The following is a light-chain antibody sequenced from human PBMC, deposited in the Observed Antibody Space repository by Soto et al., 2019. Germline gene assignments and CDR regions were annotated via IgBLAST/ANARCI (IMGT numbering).Light chain of an antibody. Sequence: DIQMTQSPSSLSASVGDRVTITCRASQTINSYLNWYQQKQGKAPNLLIYAASSLQSGVPPRFSGSGSGTDFTLTISSLQPEDFATYYCQQSYSTPLFTFGPGTKVDIK. J-gene: IGKJ3*01. CDR2: AAS. CDR3: QQSYSTPLFT. V-gene: IGKV1-39*01. CDR1: QTINSY.